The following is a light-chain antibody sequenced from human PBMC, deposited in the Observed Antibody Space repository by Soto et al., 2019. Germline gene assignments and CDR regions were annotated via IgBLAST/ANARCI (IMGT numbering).Light chain of an antibody. V-gene: IGLV2-14*01. J-gene: IGLJ1*01. CDR1: SSDVGVYNY. Sequence: QSVLTQPASVSGSPGQSITISCTGTSSDVGVYNYVSWYQQHPGKAPKLMIYEVSNRPSGVSNRFSGSKSGNTASLTISGLQAEDAADYSCIAYTSSSTLDAFGTGTKLT. CDR3: IAYTSSSTLDA. CDR2: EVS.